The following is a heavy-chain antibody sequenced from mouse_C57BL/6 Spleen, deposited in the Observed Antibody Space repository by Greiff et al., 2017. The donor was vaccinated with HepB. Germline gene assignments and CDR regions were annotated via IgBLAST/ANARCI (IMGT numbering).Heavy chain of an antibody. CDR3: ARSGDYGSSPHWYFDV. J-gene: IGHJ1*03. CDR1: GYTFTSYW. CDR2: IHPNSGST. Sequence: VQLQQPGAELVKPGASVKLSCKASGYTFTSYWMHWVKQRPGQGLEWIGMIHPNSGSTNYNEKFKSKATLTVDKSSSTAYMQLSSLTSEDSAVYYCARSGDYGSSPHWYFDVWGTGTTVTVSS. D-gene: IGHD1-1*01. V-gene: IGHV1-64*01.